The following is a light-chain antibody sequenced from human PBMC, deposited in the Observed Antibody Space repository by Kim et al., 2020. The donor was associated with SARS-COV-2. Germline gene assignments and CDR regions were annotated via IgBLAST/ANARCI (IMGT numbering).Light chain of an antibody. CDR3: GTWDTSLSGNWV. CDR1: SSNIGNNF. CDR2: DNN. V-gene: IGLV1-51*01. J-gene: IGLJ3*02. Sequence: QSVLTQPPSVSAAPGQKVTISCSGSSSNIGNNFVSWYQQLPGTAPKLLIYDNNERPSGIPDRFSGSKSGTSATLGITGLQTGDEADYYCGTWDTSLSGNWVFGGGTQLTVL.